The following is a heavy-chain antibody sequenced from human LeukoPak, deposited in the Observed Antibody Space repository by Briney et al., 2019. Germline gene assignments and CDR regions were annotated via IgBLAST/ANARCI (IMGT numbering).Heavy chain of an antibody. Sequence: PGGSLRLSCAASGFTFDDYAMHWVRQAPGKGLEWVSGISWNSGSIGYADSVKGRFTISRDNAKNSLYLQMNSLRAEDTALYYCAKDACGGSCYSVGFDPWGQGTLVTVSS. V-gene: IGHV3-9*01. CDR1: GFTFDDYA. D-gene: IGHD2-15*01. J-gene: IGHJ5*02. CDR3: AKDACGGSCYSVGFDP. CDR2: ISWNSGSI.